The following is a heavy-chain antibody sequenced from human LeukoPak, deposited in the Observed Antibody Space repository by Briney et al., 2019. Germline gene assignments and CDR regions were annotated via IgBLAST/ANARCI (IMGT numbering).Heavy chain of an antibody. Sequence: ASVKVSCKASGGTFSSYAISWVRQAPGQGLEWMGRIIPILGIANYAQKFQGRVTITADESTSTAYMELSSLRSEDTAVYYCARVSQLWLLNYWGQGTLVTVSS. D-gene: IGHD5-18*01. J-gene: IGHJ4*02. CDR1: GGTFSSYA. CDR3: ARVSQLWLLNY. V-gene: IGHV1-69*04. CDR2: IIPILGIA.